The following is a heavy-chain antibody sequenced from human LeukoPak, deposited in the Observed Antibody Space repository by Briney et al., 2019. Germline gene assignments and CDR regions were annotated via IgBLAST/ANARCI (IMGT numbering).Heavy chain of an antibody. D-gene: IGHD3-22*01. Sequence: QPGGSLRLSCAASGFTFSSYAMSWVRQAPGKGLEWVSAISGSGGSTYYADSVKGRFTISRDNSKNTLYLQMNSLRAEDTAVYYCAKEGGTARAPYYYDSSGYYDYWGQGTLVTVSS. CDR1: GFTFSSYA. V-gene: IGHV3-23*01. CDR3: AKEGGTARAPYYYDSSGYYDY. J-gene: IGHJ4*02. CDR2: ISGSGGST.